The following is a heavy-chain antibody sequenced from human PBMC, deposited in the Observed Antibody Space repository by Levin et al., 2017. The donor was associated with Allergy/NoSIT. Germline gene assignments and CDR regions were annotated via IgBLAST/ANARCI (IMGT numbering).Heavy chain of an antibody. D-gene: IGHD3-16*01. J-gene: IGHJ3*02. CDR2: IDDGGGNT. Sequence: LSLTCAASGFSFSSYAMSWVRQAPGKGLEWVSTIDDGGGNTYYADSVKGRFTISRDNSKNTLYLQMNSLRAEETALYYCAKERMTRIAGAVFDIWGQGTMVTVSS. V-gene: IGHV3-23*01. CDR3: AKERMTRIAGAVFDI. CDR1: GFSFSSYA.